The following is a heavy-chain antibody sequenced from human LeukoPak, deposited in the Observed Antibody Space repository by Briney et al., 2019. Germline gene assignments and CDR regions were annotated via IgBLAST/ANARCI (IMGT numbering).Heavy chain of an antibody. CDR1: GASISSYY. CDR2: INTSGST. D-gene: IGHD2-21*02. CDR3: ARVTDPRYNWFDP. J-gene: IGHJ5*02. V-gene: IGHV4-4*07. Sequence: SETLSLTCTVSGASISSYYWTWIRQPAGKGPEWIGRINTSGSTNYNPSLKSRVNMSVDTSKNQFSLKLNSVTAADTAVYYCARVTDPRYNWFDPWGQGTLVTVSS.